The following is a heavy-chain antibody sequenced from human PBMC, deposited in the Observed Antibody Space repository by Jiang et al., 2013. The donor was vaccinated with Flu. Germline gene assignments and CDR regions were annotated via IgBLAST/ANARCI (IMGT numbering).Heavy chain of an antibody. D-gene: IGHD3-10*01. J-gene: IGHJ6*02. CDR2: ISYDGSNS. Sequence: LEWVALISYDGSNSYYAESVKGLFTVSRDNSKNTLYLQMNNLKTEDTAIYYCAKDIGAHYYSYGMDVWGQGTTVTVSS. CDR3: AKDIGAHYYSYGMDV. V-gene: IGHV3-30*18.